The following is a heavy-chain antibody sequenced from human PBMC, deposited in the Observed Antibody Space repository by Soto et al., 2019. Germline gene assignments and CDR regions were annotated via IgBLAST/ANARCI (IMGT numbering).Heavy chain of an antibody. CDR2: IYSGGST. D-gene: IGHD3-10*01. CDR1: GASIVRNY. CDR3: ARGPGGFGDFSLDY. J-gene: IGHJ4*02. V-gene: IGHV4-4*07. Sequence: QVQLQESGPGLVKPSETLSLSCVVSGASIVRNYGGWFGNPAGKELEWIGRIYSGGSTNYNPSPESRVTMSVDTSKNQFSLKLSSVTAADTAVYYCARGPGGFGDFSLDYWGQGTLVTVSS.